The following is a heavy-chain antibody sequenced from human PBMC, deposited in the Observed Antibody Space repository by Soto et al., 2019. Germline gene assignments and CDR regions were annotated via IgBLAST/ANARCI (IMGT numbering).Heavy chain of an antibody. J-gene: IGHJ4*02. CDR3: ARETSYGQSSTIVGEF. CDR2: INSGGSLI. Sequence: EVQLVESGGGLVQPGGSLRLSCVGSGFRFNEYEINWVRQAPGKGLELIAYINSGGSLIYYAASVKGRFTISRDNYKDSVYLQMNSLRADDTALYYCARETSYGQSSTIVGEFWGQGTLVNVSS. D-gene: IGHD3-10*01. V-gene: IGHV3-48*03. CDR1: GFRFNEYE.